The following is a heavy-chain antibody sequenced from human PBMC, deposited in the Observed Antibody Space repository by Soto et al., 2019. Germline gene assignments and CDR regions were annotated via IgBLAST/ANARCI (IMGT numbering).Heavy chain of an antibody. D-gene: IGHD3-22*01. Sequence: PSETLSLTCTVSGGSISSSSYYWGWIRQPPGKGLEWIGSIYYSGSTYYNPSLKSRVTISVDTSKNQFSLKLSSVTAADTAVYYCASGPVLSWLLPYYYYGMDVWGQGTTVTVSS. CDR1: GGSISSSSYY. J-gene: IGHJ6*02. CDR2: IYYSGST. CDR3: ASGPVLSWLLPYYYYGMDV. V-gene: IGHV4-39*01.